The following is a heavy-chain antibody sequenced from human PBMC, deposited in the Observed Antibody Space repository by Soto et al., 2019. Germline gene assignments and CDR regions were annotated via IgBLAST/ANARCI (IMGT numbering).Heavy chain of an antibody. Sequence: QVQLVQSGAEVKKPGSSVKVSCKASGGTFSSYTISWVRQAPGQGLEWMGRIIPILGIANYAQKFQGRVTITADKSTSTAYMELSSLRSEDTAVYYCARFPYEHSPAWFAPWGQGTLVTVSS. V-gene: IGHV1-69*02. CDR1: GGTFSSYT. D-gene: IGHD3-22*01. CDR2: IIPILGIA. J-gene: IGHJ5*02. CDR3: ARFPYEHSPAWFAP.